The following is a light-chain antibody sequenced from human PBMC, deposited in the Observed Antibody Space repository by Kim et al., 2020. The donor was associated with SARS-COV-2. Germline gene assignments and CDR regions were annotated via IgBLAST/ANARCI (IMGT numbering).Light chain of an antibody. Sequence: GQSITISCTGTSSDVGGHNYVSWYQQHPGKGPKLMIYDVNKRPSGVPDRFSGSKSGNTASLTISGLQAEDEADYYCCSYAGSYTLVFGGGTKLTV. CDR3: CSYAGSYTLV. CDR1: SSDVGGHNY. CDR2: DVN. J-gene: IGLJ3*02. V-gene: IGLV2-11*01.